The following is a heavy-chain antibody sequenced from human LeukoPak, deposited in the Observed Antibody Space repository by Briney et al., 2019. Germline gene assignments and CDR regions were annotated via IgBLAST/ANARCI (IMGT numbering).Heavy chain of an antibody. CDR1: GGSFSGYY. D-gene: IGHD6-19*01. Sequence: SETLSLTCAVYGGSFSGYYWGWTRQPPGKGLEWIGTIYHSGTTYYNPSLKSRVTMSVDTSKNQFSLRLRSVTAADTAVYYCARGQARLAWFDPWGQGTLVTVSS. J-gene: IGHJ5*02. CDR3: ARGQARLAWFDP. CDR2: IYHSGTT. V-gene: IGHV4-34*01.